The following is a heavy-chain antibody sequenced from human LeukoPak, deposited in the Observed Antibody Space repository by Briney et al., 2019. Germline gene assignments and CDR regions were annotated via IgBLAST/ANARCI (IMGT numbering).Heavy chain of an antibody. V-gene: IGHV3-21*01. CDR2: ISSSSSYI. J-gene: IGHJ4*02. Sequence: PGGSLRLSCAASGFTFSSYSMNWVRQAPGKGLEWVSSISSSSSYIYYADSVKGRFTISRDNAKNSLYLQMNSLRAEDTAVYYCARDPPYYSGSDQLGFDYWGQGTLVTVSS. CDR1: GFTFSSYS. CDR3: ARDPPYYSGSDQLGFDY. D-gene: IGHD1-26*01.